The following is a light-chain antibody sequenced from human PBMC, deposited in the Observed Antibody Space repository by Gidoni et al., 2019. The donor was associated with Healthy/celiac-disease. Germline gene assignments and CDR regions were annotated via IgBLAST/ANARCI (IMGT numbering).Light chain of an antibody. CDR3: QSYDSSLSASNVV. CDR2: GTS. Sequence: QSVLTQPPSVSVAPGQRVTISCTGSSSNIGAVYAVHRYQQLPGTSPKLLIYGTSNRPSGVPDLFSCSKSGTSASLAITGLQAEDEADYYCQSYDSSLSASNVVFGGGTKLTVL. V-gene: IGLV1-40*01. CDR1: SSNIGAVYA. J-gene: IGLJ2*01.